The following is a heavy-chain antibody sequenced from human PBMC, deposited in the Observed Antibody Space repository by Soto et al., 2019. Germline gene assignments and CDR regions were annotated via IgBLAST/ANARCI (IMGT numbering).Heavy chain of an antibody. CDR3: ARWDAAATAYYFDY. D-gene: IGHD6-13*01. V-gene: IGHV4-31*03. J-gene: IGHJ4*02. CDR2: SYYSGST. CDR1: GGSISSGGYY. Sequence: QVQLQESGPGLVKPSQTLSLTCTVSGGSISSGGYYWSWIRQHPGKGLEWIGYSYYSGSTYYNPSLQSRVTISVDTSKNQLSLKLSSVTAADTAVYYCARWDAAATAYYFDYWGQGTLVTVSS.